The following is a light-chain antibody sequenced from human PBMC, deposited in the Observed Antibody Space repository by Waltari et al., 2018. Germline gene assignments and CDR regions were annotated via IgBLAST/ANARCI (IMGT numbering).Light chain of an antibody. J-gene: IGKJ2*01. CDR3: QQYYTTART. V-gene: IGKV4-1*01. Sequence: DIVMTQSPEFLTVSLGERATITCKSSQNILYSSNKKSYLAWYQQKPGQAPKLLFYWASTRASGVPDRFNAGGSGADFTRTITSLQAEDVAVYYCQQYYTTARTFGQGTKVEL. CDR1: QNILYSSNKKSY. CDR2: WAS.